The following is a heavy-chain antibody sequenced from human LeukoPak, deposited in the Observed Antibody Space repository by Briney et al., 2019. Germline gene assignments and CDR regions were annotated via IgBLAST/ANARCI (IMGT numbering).Heavy chain of an antibody. V-gene: IGHV3-30*18. CDR1: GFTFSSYG. Sequence: GGSLRLSCAASGFTFSSYGMHWVRQAPGKGLEWVAVISYDGSNKYYADSVKGRFTISRDNSKNTLYLQMNSLRAEDTAVYYCAKDDYGGNSYYFDYWGQGALVTVSS. J-gene: IGHJ4*02. D-gene: IGHD4-23*01. CDR2: ISYDGSNK. CDR3: AKDDYGGNSYYFDY.